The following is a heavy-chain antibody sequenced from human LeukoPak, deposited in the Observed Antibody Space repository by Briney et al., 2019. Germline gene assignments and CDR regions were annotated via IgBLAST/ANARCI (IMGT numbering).Heavy chain of an antibody. CDR3: AKDWYRTSGRQLDY. V-gene: IGHV3-48*03. J-gene: IGHJ4*02. D-gene: IGHD3-10*01. Sequence: GGSLRLSCAASGFTLSSSEMNWVRQAPGKGLEWVSYISRSGSTIFYADSVKGRFTISRDNAKNSVSLQMNSLRAEDTAVYYCAKDWYRTSGRQLDYWGQGTLVTVSS. CDR1: GFTLSSSE. CDR2: ISRSGSTI.